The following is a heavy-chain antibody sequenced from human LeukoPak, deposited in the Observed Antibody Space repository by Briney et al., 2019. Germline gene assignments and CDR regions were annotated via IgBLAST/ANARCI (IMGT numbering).Heavy chain of an antibody. CDR2: INPNSGGT. J-gene: IGHJ4*02. CDR1: GYTFTGYY. CDR3: ARGGCSGGSCYPPFY. D-gene: IGHD2-15*01. Sequence: GASVKVSCKASGYTFTGYYMHWVRQAPGQGLEWMGWINPNSGGTNYAQKFQGWVTMTRDTSISTAYMELSRLRSDYTAVYYCARGGCSGGSCYPPFYWGQGTLVTVSS. V-gene: IGHV1-2*04.